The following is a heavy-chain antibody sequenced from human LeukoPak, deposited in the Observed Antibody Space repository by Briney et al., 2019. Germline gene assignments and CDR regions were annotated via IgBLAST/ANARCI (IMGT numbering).Heavy chain of an antibody. J-gene: IGHJ4*01. CDR2: FDPEDGET. Sequence: SVQVSCKVSGYTLTELSMHWVRQAPGKGLEWMGGFDPEDGETIYAQKFQGRVTMTEDTSTDAAYMELSSLRSEDTAVYYCATETSAAAGTNFDYWGQEPWSPSPQ. CDR3: ATETSAAAGTNFDY. V-gene: IGHV1-24*01. D-gene: IGHD6-13*01. CDR1: GYTLTELS.